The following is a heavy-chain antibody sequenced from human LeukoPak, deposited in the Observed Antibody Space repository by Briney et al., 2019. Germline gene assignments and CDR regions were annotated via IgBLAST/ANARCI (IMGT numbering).Heavy chain of an antibody. CDR2: ISNSGNTI. CDR1: GFTFSSYS. CDR3: ARADDSSSGYFDY. V-gene: IGHV3-48*04. J-gene: IGHJ4*02. Sequence: GGSLRLSCAASGFTFSSYSMNWVRQAPGKGLEWVPYISNSGNTIYYADSVKGRFTISRDNAKNSLYLQMNSLRAEDTAVYYCARADDSSSGYFDYWGQGTLVTVSS. D-gene: IGHD6-6*01.